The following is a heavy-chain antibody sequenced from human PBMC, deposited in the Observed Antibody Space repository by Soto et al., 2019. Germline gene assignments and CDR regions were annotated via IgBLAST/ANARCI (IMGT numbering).Heavy chain of an antibody. J-gene: IGHJ6*02. CDR3: ARHYDFWSGYHKYYYYYYGMDV. D-gene: IGHD3-3*01. CDR2: ISSSSSYI. Sequence: KTGGSLRLSCAASGFTFSSYSMNWVRQAPGKGLEWVSSISSSSSYIYYADSVKGRFTISRDNAKNSLYLQMNSLRAEDTAVYYCARHYDFWSGYHKYYYYYYGMDVWGQGTTVTVSS. CDR1: GFTFSSYS. V-gene: IGHV3-21*01.